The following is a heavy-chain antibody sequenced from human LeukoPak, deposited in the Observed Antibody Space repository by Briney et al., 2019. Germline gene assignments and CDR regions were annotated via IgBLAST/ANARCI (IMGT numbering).Heavy chain of an antibody. CDR1: GFTFSSYA. Sequence: GGSLRLSCAASGFTFSSYAMSWVRQAPGKGLEWVSAITGRGASTYYADSVKGRFTISRDNSKNTLYLQMNSLRAEDTAVYYCTRVGDALSFDSSGYYWGQGTLVTVSS. CDR3: TRVGDALSFDSSGYY. D-gene: IGHD3-22*01. V-gene: IGHV3-23*01. CDR2: ITGRGAST. J-gene: IGHJ4*02.